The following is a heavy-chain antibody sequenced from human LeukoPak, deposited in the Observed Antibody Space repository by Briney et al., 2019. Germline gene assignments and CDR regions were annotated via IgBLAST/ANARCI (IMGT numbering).Heavy chain of an antibody. CDR1: GFTFDDYA. CDR2: IKEDGSEK. J-gene: IGHJ4*02. CDR3: ASDSSSSFPNYFDY. D-gene: IGHD6-6*01. V-gene: IGHV3-7*01. Sequence: GGSLRLSCAASGFTFDDYAMHWVRQAPGKGLEWVANIKEDGSEKYYVDSVKGRFTISRDNAKNSLYLQMNSLRAEDTAVYYCASDSSSSFPNYFDYWGQGTLVTVSS.